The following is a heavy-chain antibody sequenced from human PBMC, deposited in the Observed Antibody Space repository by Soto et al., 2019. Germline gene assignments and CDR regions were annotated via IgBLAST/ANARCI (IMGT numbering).Heavy chain of an antibody. D-gene: IGHD4-4*01. V-gene: IGHV4-31*03. Sequence: PSETLSLTCTVSGGSISSGGYYWSWIRQHPGKGLEWIGYIYYSGSTYYNPSLKSRVTISVDTSKSQFSLKLSSVTAADTAVYYCAREGYSNYVFWFDPWGQGTLVTVSS. CDR2: IYYSGST. CDR3: AREGYSNYVFWFDP. CDR1: GGSISSGGYY. J-gene: IGHJ5*02.